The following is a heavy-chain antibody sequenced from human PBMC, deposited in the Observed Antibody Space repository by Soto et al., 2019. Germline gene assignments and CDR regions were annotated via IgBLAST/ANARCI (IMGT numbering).Heavy chain of an antibody. D-gene: IGHD3-22*01. V-gene: IGHV2-5*02. J-gene: IGHJ4*02. CDR1: GFSLSTSGVA. CDR2: IYWDDDK. Sequence: ESGPTLVNPTQTLTLTCTFSGFSLSTSGVAVGWIRQPPGKALEWLALIYWDDDKRYSPSLKSRLTITKDTSKNQVVLTMTNMDPVDTGTYYCAHRPPYYDSSGYYFDYWGQGTLVTVSS. CDR3: AHRPPYYDSSGYYFDY.